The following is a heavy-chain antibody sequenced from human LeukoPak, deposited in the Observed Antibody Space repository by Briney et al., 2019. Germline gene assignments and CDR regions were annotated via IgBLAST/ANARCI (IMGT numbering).Heavy chain of an antibody. D-gene: IGHD3-10*01. CDR3: ARGGSMVRGVIITGEDY. Sequence: GASVKVSCKASGYTFTSYDINWVRQATGQGLEWMGWMNPNSGNTGYAQKFQGRVTMTRNTSISTAYMELSSLRSEDTAVYYCARGGSMVRGVIITGEDYWGQGTLVTVSS. CDR1: GYTFTSYD. CDR2: MNPNSGNT. J-gene: IGHJ4*02. V-gene: IGHV1-8*01.